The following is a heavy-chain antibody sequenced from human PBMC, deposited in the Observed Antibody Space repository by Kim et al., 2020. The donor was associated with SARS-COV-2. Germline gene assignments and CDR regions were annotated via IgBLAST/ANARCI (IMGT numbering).Heavy chain of an antibody. V-gene: IGHV3-33*01. D-gene: IGHD7-27*01. J-gene: IGHJ2*01. CDR3: ARGSLGYWYFDL. Sequence: YYADSVKGRFTISRDNSKNTLYLQMNSLRAEDTAVYYCARGSLGYWYFDLWGRGTLVTVSS.